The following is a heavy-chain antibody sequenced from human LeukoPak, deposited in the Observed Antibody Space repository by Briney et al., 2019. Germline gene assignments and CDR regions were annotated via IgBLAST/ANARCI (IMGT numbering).Heavy chain of an antibody. Sequence: PGGSLRLSCATSGFTFDDYGMSWVRQAPGKGLEWVSGIIWSGGSTGYADSVKGRFTISRDNAKNSLYLQMNSLRAEDTALYYCARDDYGSGSWHDSWGQGTLVTVSS. V-gene: IGHV3-20*04. CDR1: GFTFDDYG. D-gene: IGHD3-10*01. J-gene: IGHJ4*02. CDR2: IIWSGGST. CDR3: ARDDYGSGSWHDS.